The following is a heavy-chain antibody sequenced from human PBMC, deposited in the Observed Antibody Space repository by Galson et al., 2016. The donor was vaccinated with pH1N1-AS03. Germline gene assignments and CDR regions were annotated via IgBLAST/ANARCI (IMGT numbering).Heavy chain of an antibody. D-gene: IGHD3-16*01. V-gene: IGHV3-53*01. Sequence: SLRLSCAVSGLSVAKNYMSWVRQAPGKGLEWVSSIYTGGDTFYTDSVRGRFTISRDDSKNTVYLQMNSLRVEDTAFYYCAREPWGSTQGEYWGQGTLVTVSS. J-gene: IGHJ4*02. CDR1: GLSVAKNY. CDR3: AREPWGSTQGEY. CDR2: IYTGGDT.